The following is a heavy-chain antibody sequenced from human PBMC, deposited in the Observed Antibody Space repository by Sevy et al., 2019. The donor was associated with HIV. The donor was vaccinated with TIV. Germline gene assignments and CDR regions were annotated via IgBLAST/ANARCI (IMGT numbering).Heavy chain of an antibody. CDR1: GGTFSSYA. D-gene: IGHD5-18*01. Sequence: ASVKVSCKASGGTFSSYAISWVRQAPGQGLEWMGGIIPIFGTANYAQKFQGRVTITADESTSTAYMELSSLRSEDTAVYYCARPRDTAMVTPGTFDIWGQGTMLTVSS. V-gene: IGHV1-69*13. CDR2: IIPIFGTA. J-gene: IGHJ3*02. CDR3: ARPRDTAMVTPGTFDI.